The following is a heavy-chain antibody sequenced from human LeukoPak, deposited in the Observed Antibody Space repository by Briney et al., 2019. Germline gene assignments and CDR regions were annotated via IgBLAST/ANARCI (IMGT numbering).Heavy chain of an antibody. J-gene: IGHJ4*02. D-gene: IGHD5-12*01. CDR2: ISAYNGNT. CDR1: GYTFTSYG. CDR3: ARDPPLVATLTGNRHFDY. V-gene: IGHV1-18*01. Sequence: VASVKVSCKASGYTFTSYGISWVRQAPGQGLEWMGWISAYNGNTNYAQKLQGRVTMTTDTSTSTAYMELRSLRSDDTAVYYCARDPPLVATLTGNRHFDYWGQRTLVTVSS.